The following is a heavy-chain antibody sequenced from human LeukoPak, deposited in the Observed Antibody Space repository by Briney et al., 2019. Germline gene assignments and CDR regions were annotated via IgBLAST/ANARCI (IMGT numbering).Heavy chain of an antibody. CDR3: ARVARGNYYHFDS. V-gene: IGHV3-48*04. CDR2: ISSSNEAT. Sequence: GPLRLSCAASGFTFSSYSLTWVRQAPGKGLEWVSYISSSNEATSYADSVKGRFTSSRDYAKNSLYLQMNSLRAEDTAVYYCARVARGNYYHFDSWGQGTLVTVSS. J-gene: IGHJ4*02. D-gene: IGHD1-26*01. CDR1: GFTFSSYS.